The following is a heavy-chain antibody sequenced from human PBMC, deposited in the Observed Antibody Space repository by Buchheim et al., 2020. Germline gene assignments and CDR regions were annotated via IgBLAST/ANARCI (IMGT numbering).Heavy chain of an antibody. J-gene: IGHJ4*02. D-gene: IGHD6-13*01. CDR3: ASSGFGSSWPSRIGY. CDR1: GFTFRTYW. V-gene: IGHV3-7*01. CDR2: INQDGSEK. Sequence: EVQLVESGGGLVQPGESLRLSCADSGFTFRTYWMSWVRQAPGKGLEWVANINQDGSEKNYVDSVKGRFTISRDNATNSLYLQMNSLKAEDSALYYCASSGFGSSWPSRIGYWGQGTL.